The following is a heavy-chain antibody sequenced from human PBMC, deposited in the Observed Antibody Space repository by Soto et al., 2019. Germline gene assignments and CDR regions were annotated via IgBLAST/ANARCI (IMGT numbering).Heavy chain of an antibody. V-gene: IGHV3-33*01. CDR2: IWYDGSNK. Sequence: GGSLRLSCAASGFTFSSYGMHWVRQAPGKGLEWVAVIWYDGSNKYYADSVKGRFTISRDNSKNTLYLQMNSLRAEDTAVYYCARDLNYDILTGYRSPRRYYFDYGGQGTLVTVSS. CDR1: GFTFSSYG. CDR3: ARDLNYDILTGYRSPRRYYFDY. J-gene: IGHJ4*02. D-gene: IGHD3-9*01.